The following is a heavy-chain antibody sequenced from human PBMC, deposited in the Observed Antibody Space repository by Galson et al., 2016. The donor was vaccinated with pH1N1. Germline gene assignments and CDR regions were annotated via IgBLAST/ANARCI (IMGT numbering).Heavy chain of an antibody. D-gene: IGHD3-9*01. V-gene: IGHV1-69*06. CDR2: IIPMYGRT. CDR1: GGTFSNYA. CDR3: ARTENVYDILTGSRSYYGMDV. Sequence: SVKVSCKAPGGTFSNYAISWVRQAPGQGLEWMGGIIPMYGRTDYAQKFQGTVTITADKSTSTAYMELSRVRLEDTAVYYCARTENVYDILTGSRSYYGMDVWGQGTAVTVSS. J-gene: IGHJ6*02.